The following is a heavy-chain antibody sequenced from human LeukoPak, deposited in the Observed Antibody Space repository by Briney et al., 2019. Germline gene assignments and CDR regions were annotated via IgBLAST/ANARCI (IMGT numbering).Heavy chain of an antibody. Sequence: GGSLRLSCAASGFTFSTYEMNWVRQAPRKGLEWISYISGGGETRYYADSVKGRFTISRDNGKNSLYLQMNSLRAEDTAVYYCARDASGANLPFDYWGQGTQVTVSS. CDR2: ISGGGETR. CDR1: GFTFSTYE. CDR3: ARDASGANLPFDY. J-gene: IGHJ4*02. V-gene: IGHV3-48*03. D-gene: IGHD4/OR15-4a*01.